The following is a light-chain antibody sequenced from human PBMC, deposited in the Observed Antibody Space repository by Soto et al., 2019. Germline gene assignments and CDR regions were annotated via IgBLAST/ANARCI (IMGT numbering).Light chain of an antibody. Sequence: QSVLTQPPSASGTPGQRVTISCSGSSSNIGSNYVYWYQQLPGTAPKLLIYRNNQRPSGVPDRFSGSKSGTSASLAISGLRYEDESDYYSAAWDDSLSGVVFGGGTQLTVL. J-gene: IGLJ2*01. CDR3: AAWDDSLSGVV. CDR2: RNN. CDR1: SSNIGSNY. V-gene: IGLV1-47*01.